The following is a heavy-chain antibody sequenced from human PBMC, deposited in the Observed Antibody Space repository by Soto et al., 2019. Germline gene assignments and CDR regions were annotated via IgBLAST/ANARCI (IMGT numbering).Heavy chain of an antibody. CDR3: ARQGFGPLHGLVDV. V-gene: IGHV4-59*08. D-gene: IGHD3-10*01. J-gene: IGHJ6*01. CDR2: VHHSWGS. CDR1: GGSISSYY. Sequence: QVQLQESGPGLVKPSETMSLSCTVSGGSISSYYWSWFRQSPGQRMEWIGYVHHSWGSSYNPSLQSRVATSLDQSKSQFSLKVTSVTATDTAVYYCARQGFGPLHGLVDVWGQGTTVTVSS.